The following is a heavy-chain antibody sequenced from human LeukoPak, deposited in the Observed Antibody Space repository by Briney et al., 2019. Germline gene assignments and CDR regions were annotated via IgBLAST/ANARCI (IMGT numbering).Heavy chain of an antibody. D-gene: IGHD3-22*01. V-gene: IGHV3-11*04. CDR1: GFTFSDYY. J-gene: IGHJ6*03. CDR2: ISSSGSTI. CDR3: ARGYYDSSGYALNYYYYYMDV. Sequence: PGGSLRLSCAASGFTFSDYYMSWIRQAPGKGLEWVSYISSSGSTIYYADSVKGRFTISRDNAKNSLYLQMNSLRAEDTAVYYCARGYYDSSGYALNYYYYYMDVWGKGTTVTVSS.